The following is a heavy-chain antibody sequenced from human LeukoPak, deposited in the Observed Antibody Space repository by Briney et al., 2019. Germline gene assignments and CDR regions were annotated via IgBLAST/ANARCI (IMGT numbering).Heavy chain of an antibody. CDR1: GGSISSYY. J-gene: IGHJ5*02. CDR2: IYYSGST. CDR3: ARSLTSRITIFGGVSGNWFDP. Sequence: PWETLSLTCTVSGGSISSYYWSWIRQPPGKGLEWVGYIYYSGSTNYNPSLKSRVTISVDTSKNQFSLELSSVTAADTAVYYCARSLTSRITIFGGVSGNWFDPWGQGTLVTVSS. D-gene: IGHD3-3*01. V-gene: IGHV4-59*01.